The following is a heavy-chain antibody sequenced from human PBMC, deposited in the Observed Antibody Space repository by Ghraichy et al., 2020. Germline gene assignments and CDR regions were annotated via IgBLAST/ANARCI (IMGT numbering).Heavy chain of an antibody. Sequence: SENLSLTCTVSGGSVSSGSYYWSWIRQPPGKGLEWIGYIYYSGSTNYNPSLKSRVTISVDTSKNQFSLNLRPVTAADTAGNDCEREMEWFNWFDPWGQGTLVTVSS. D-gene: IGHD3-3*01. CDR1: GGSVSSGSYY. V-gene: IGHV4-61*01. J-gene: IGHJ5*02. CDR2: IYYSGST. CDR3: EREMEWFNWFDP.